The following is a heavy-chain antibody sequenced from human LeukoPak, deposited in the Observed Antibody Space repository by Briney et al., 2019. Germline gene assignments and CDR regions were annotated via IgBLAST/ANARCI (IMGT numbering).Heavy chain of an antibody. J-gene: IGHJ3*02. CDR3: ARVSAINAFDI. CDR1: GYSINSGYH. CDR2: IYHSGST. V-gene: IGHV4-38-2*02. Sequence: SETLSLTCIVSGYSINSGYHWGWIRQPPGKGLEWIGSIYHSGSTYYNPSLKSRVTISIDTSKNQFSLKLSSVTAADTAIYYCARVSAINAFDIWGQGTMVTVSS.